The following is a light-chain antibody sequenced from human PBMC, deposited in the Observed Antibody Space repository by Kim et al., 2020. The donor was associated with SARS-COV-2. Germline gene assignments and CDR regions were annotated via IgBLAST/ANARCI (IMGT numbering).Light chain of an antibody. V-gene: IGLV2-11*01. CDR3: CSYAGSYTFGYV. CDR2: DVS. CDR1: SSDVGGYNY. Sequence: SVTISCTGTSSDVGGYNYVSWYQQHPGKAPKLMIYDVSKRPSGVPDRFSGSKSGNTASLTISGLQAEDEADYYCCSYAGSYTFGYVFGTGTQLTVL. J-gene: IGLJ1*01.